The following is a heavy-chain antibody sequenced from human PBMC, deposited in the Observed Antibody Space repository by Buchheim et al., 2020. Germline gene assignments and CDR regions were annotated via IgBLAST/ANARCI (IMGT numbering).Heavy chain of an antibody. Sequence: QVQLVESGGGVVQPGRSLRLSYADSGFTFSSYAMHWVRQAPGKGLEWVAVISYDGSNKYYADSVKGRFTISRDNSINTLYLQMNSLRAEDTAVYYCARVGRGGTARGFYYYYGMDVWGQGTT. CDR1: GFTFSSYA. J-gene: IGHJ6*02. CDR2: ISYDGSNK. V-gene: IGHV3-30-3*01. CDR3: ARVGRGGTARGFYYYYGMDV. D-gene: IGHD6-6*01.